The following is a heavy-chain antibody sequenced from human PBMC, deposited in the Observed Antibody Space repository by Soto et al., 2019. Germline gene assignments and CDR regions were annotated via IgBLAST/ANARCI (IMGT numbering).Heavy chain of an antibody. CDR1: GYSFTSYW. CDR2: IDPSDSYT. Sequence: GESLKISCKGSGYSFTSYWISWVRQMPGKGLEWMGRIDPSDSYTNYSPSFQGHVTISADKSISTAYLQWSSLKASDTAMYYCARPNIGLTGFVRYYYGMGVWGRGSTVAVCS. D-gene: IGHD3-9*01. CDR3: ARPNIGLTGFVRYYYGMGV. V-gene: IGHV5-10-1*01. J-gene: IGHJ6*02.